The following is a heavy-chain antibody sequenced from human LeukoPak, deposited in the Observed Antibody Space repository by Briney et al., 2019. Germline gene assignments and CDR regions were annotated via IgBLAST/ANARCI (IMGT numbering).Heavy chain of an antibody. CDR1: GFTFSNAW. J-gene: IGHJ4*02. Sequence: GRSLRLSCAASGFTFSNAWMSWVRQAPGKGLEWVGRIKSKTDGGTTDYAAPVKGRFTISRDDSKNTLYLQMNSLKTEDTAVYYCTTGGDSSGYYRYYFDYWGQGTLVTVSS. CDR3: TTGGDSSGYYRYYFDY. V-gene: IGHV3-15*01. D-gene: IGHD3-22*01. CDR2: IKSKTDGGTT.